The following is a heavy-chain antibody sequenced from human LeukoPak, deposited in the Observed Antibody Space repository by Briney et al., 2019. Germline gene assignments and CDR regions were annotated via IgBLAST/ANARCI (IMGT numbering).Heavy chain of an antibody. Sequence: TGRSLRPSCAASGSTFSSYGMHWVRQAPGKGLEWVAVISYDGSNKYYADSVKGLFTISRDNSKNTLYLQMNSLRAEDTAVYYCAKDPFRYDILTGYPYYFDYWGQGTLVTVSS. J-gene: IGHJ4*02. D-gene: IGHD3-9*01. CDR2: ISYDGSNK. V-gene: IGHV3-30*18. CDR3: AKDPFRYDILTGYPYYFDY. CDR1: GSTFSSYG.